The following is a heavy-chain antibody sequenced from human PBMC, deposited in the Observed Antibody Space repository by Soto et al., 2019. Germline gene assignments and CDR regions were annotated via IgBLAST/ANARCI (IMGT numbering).Heavy chain of an antibody. CDR2: ISAYNGNT. J-gene: IGHJ4*02. Sequence: ASVKGCYKAACYTFTSYGISWVRQAPGQGLEWMGWISAYNGNTNYAQKLQGRVTMTTDTSTSTAYMELRSLRSDDTAVHYCARERYCSGGSCYLLLDYWGQGTLVT. V-gene: IGHV1-18*01. CDR1: CYTFTSYG. D-gene: IGHD2-15*01. CDR3: ARERYCSGGSCYLLLDY.